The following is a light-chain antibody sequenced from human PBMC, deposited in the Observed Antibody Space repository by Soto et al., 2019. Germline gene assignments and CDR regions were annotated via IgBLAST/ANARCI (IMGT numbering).Light chain of an antibody. Sequence: EIVLTQSPGTLSLSPGGRATLSCRASQSVIGRQLAWYQHKPGQAPRLLIHGVSTRATGIPDRFTGSGSGTDFTLTISRLEPEDFAVFYCQVYGPSPPITFGQGTRLEI. J-gene: IGKJ5*01. CDR1: QSVIGRQ. CDR2: GVS. CDR3: QVYGPSPPIT. V-gene: IGKV3-20*01.